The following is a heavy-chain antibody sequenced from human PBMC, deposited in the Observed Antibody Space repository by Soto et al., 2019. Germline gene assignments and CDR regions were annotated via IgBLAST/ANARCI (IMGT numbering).Heavy chain of an antibody. CDR3: ASSVPGYPAQNWFDP. Sequence: QVQLVQSGAEVKKPGSSVKVSCKASGGTFSSYAISWVRQAPGQGLEWMGGIIPIFGTANYAQKFQGRVTIXXDXSXXTAYMELSSLRAEDTAVYYCASSVPGYPAQNWFDPWGQGTLVTVSS. D-gene: IGHD6-25*01. J-gene: IGHJ5*02. CDR1: GGTFSSYA. CDR2: IIPIFGTA. V-gene: IGHV1-69*12.